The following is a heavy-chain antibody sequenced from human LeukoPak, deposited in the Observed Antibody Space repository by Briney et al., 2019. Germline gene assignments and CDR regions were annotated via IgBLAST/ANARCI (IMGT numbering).Heavy chain of an antibody. CDR2: IIPILRIA. CDR3: ARGHYDMKV. Sequence: ASVKVSCKASGGTFSSYAISWVRQAPGQGLEWMGRIIPILRIANYAQKFQGRVTITADKFTSTAYMELSSLRSEDTAVYYCARGHYDMKVWGQGTLVTVSS. J-gene: IGHJ4*02. D-gene: IGHD3-22*01. V-gene: IGHV1-69*04. CDR1: GGTFSSYA.